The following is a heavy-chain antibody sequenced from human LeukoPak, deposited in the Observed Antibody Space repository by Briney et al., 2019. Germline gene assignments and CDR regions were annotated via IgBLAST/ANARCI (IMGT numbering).Heavy chain of an antibody. CDR1: SGSICSYY. V-gene: IGHV4-4*07. CDR2: IYTSGST. Sequence: SETLSLTCTVSSGSICSYYWRWLRQPAGKGLVWIGRIYTSGSTNYNPSLKSRVTMSVDTSKNQFSLKLSSVTAADTAVYYCARRQQWLANFDYWGQGTLVTVSS. D-gene: IGHD6-19*01. CDR3: ARRQQWLANFDY. J-gene: IGHJ4*02.